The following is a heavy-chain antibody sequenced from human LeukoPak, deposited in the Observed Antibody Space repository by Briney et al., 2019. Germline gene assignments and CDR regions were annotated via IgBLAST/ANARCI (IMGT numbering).Heavy chain of an antibody. CDR1: GGSISSGDYY. V-gene: IGHV4-30-4*02. CDR3: ARDFWYGGNSRYFDY. CDR2: IYYSGST. J-gene: IGHJ4*02. Sequence: PSETLSLTCTVSGGSISSGDYYWSWIRQPPGKGLEWIGYIYYSGSTYYNPSLKSRVTISVDTSKNQFSLKLSSVTAADTAVYYCARDFWYGGNSRYFDYWGQGTLVTVSS. D-gene: IGHD4-23*01.